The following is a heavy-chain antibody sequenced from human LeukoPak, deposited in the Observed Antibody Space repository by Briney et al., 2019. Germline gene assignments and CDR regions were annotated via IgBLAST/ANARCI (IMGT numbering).Heavy chain of an antibody. Sequence: PRASVKVSCKASGYRFTSYGISWVRQAPGQGLGWMGWISGYNGNTNYAQKLQGRVTMTTDTSTSTAYMELRSLRSDDTAVYYCAREYCSTTRCYMADYWGQGTLVTVSS. CDR2: ISGYNGNT. CDR1: GYRFTSYG. V-gene: IGHV1-18*01. CDR3: AREYCSTTRCYMADY. D-gene: IGHD2-2*01. J-gene: IGHJ4*02.